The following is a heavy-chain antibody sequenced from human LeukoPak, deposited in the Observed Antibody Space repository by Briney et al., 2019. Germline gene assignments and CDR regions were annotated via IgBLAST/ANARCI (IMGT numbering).Heavy chain of an antibody. CDR2: IDPSDSYT. CDR1: GYSFTSYW. CDR3: ARQEQWLVPPNWFDP. Sequence: GESLKISRKGSGYSFTSYWISWVRQMPGTGLEWMGRIDPSDSYTNYSPSFQGHVTISADKSISTAYLQWSSLKASDTAMYYCARQEQWLVPPNWFDPWGQGTLVTVSS. V-gene: IGHV5-10-1*01. J-gene: IGHJ5*02. D-gene: IGHD6-19*01.